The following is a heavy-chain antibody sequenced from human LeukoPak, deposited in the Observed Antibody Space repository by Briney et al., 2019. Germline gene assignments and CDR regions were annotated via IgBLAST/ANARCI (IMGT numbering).Heavy chain of an antibody. CDR2: IYYSGST. J-gene: IGHJ4*02. CDR3: ASSYDSSGSDY. V-gene: IGHV4-39*01. D-gene: IGHD3-22*01. CDR1: GGSISSSSYY. Sequence: SETLSLTCTVSGGSISSSSYYWGWIRQPPGKGLEWIGSIYYSGSTYYNPSLKSRVTISVDTSKNQFSLKLSSVTAADTAVNYCASSYDSSGSDYWGQGTLVTVSS.